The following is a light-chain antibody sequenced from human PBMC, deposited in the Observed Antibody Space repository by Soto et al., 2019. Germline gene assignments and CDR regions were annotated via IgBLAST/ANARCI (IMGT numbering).Light chain of an antibody. CDR3: SSYTSSSPRWV. V-gene: IGLV2-14*01. J-gene: IGLJ3*02. CDR1: SSDVGGYNY. Sequence: QSVLTQPASVSGSPGQSITISCTGTSSDVGGYNYVSWYQQHPGKAPKLMIYEVSNRPSGVSNRFSGSKSGNTASLTISGLQAEHRADYYCSSYTSSSPRWVFGGGTKLTVL. CDR2: EVS.